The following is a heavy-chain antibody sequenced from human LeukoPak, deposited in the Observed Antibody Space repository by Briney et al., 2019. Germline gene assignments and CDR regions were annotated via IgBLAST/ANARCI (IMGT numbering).Heavy chain of an antibody. V-gene: IGHV3-33*06. CDR2: IWYDGSNK. D-gene: IGHD6-19*01. J-gene: IGHJ4*02. Sequence: GGSLRLSCAASGFTFSSYGMHWVRQAPGKGLEWVAVIWYDGSNKYYADSVKGRFTISRDNSKNTLYLQMNSLRAEDTAVYYCAKIGIAVAQGYFDYGGQGTLVTVSS. CDR3: AKIGIAVAQGYFDY. CDR1: GFTFSSYG.